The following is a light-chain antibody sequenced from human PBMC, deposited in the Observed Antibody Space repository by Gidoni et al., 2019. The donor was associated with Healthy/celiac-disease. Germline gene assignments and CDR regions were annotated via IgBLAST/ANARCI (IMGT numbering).Light chain of an antibody. Sequence: QSVLTQPPSVSGAPGQRVTISCTGSSPNIGAGYDVHWYQPLPGTAPKLLIYGNSNRPSGVPDRFSGSKSGTSASLAITGLQAEDEADYYCQSYDSSLSGVFGGGTKLTVL. J-gene: IGLJ3*02. CDR2: GNS. CDR1: SPNIGAGYD. V-gene: IGLV1-40*01. CDR3: QSYDSSLSGV.